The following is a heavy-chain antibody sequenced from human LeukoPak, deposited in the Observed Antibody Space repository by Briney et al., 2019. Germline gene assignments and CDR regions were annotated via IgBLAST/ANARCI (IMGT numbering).Heavy chain of an antibody. CDR1: GYTFTGYY. V-gene: IGHV1-2*02. D-gene: IGHD3-22*01. CDR2: INPDSGDT. J-gene: IGHJ1*01. Sequence: GSVKVSCKASGYTFTGYYWHWVGQAPGKEVEWIGWINPDSGDTNYARKFQERVTITRDRSITTVYVDFSRMRYDDTAVYYCASKTYDTTDYYYVQHWGQGTLVTVSS. CDR3: ASKTYDTTDYYYVQH.